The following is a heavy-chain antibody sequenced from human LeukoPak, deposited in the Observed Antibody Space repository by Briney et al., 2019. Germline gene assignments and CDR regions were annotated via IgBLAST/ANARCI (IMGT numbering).Heavy chain of an antibody. CDR2: ISGGGGST. CDR1: GFSFSSYG. D-gene: IGHD3-22*01. CDR3: AKSSYYDSSGYYREYYFDH. V-gene: IGHV3-23*01. J-gene: IGHJ4*02. Sequence: PGGSLRLSCAASGFSFSSYGMTWVRQAPGKGLEWVSSISGGGGSTNSADSVRGRFTISRDNSKNTLYLQMNRLRAKDTAVYYCAKSSYYDSSGYYREYYFDHWGQGTLVTVSS.